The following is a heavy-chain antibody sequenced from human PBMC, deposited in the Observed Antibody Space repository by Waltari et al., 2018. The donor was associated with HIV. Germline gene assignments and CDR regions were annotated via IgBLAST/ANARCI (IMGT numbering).Heavy chain of an antibody. CDR2: IVPSGDR. Sequence: EVQLVESGGDLVQPGGSLRLSCAASGFTFSSHDMHWVRQATGKGLGLVSGIVPSGDRHYADYVKGRFTISREDARNSLYLQINSLTAEDTALYYCVRGGIRGLTWNWFDPWGQGTLVTVSS. D-gene: IGHD3-10*01. CDR3: VRGGIRGLTWNWFDP. J-gene: IGHJ5*02. V-gene: IGHV3-13*01. CDR1: GFTFSSHD.